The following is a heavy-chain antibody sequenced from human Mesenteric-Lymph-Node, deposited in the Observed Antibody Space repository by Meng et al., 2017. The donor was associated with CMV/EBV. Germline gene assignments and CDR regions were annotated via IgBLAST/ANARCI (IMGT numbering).Heavy chain of an antibody. Sequence: IRWVRQAPGPGLEWMGWISAYNGNTNYAQKLQGRVTMTTDTSTSTAYMELRSLRSDDTAVYYCARVAESEYYYDSSGYYYAGWFDPWGQGTLVTVSS. CDR2: ISAYNGNT. D-gene: IGHD3-22*01. J-gene: IGHJ5*02. V-gene: IGHV1-18*01. CDR3: ARVAESEYYYDSSGYYYAGWFDP.